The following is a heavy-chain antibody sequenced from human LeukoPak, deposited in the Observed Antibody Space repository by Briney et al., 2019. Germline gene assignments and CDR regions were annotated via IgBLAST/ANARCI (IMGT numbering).Heavy chain of an antibody. V-gene: IGHV5-51*01. CDR1: GYSFTRNW. CDR3: ARHNNQDSRRLDI. CDR2: IYPGDSDT. D-gene: IGHD6-13*01. Sequence: GESLKISCKGSGYSFTRNWVGWVRQMPGKGLEWMGIIYPGDSDTRYSPSFQGQVTISADKSISTAYLQWSSLKASDTAMYYCARHNNQDSRRLDIWGQGTMVTVAS. J-gene: IGHJ3*02.